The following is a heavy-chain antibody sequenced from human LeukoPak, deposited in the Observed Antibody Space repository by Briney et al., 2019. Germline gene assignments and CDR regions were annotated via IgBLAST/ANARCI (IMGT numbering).Heavy chain of an antibody. CDR1: GGSISSYY. CDR3: ARDPGKSGSLELRPWFDP. CDR2: IYTSGST. V-gene: IGHV4-4*07. Sequence: SGTLSLTCTVSGGSISSYYWSWIRQPAGKGLEWIGRIYTSGSTNYNPSLKSRVTMSVDTSKNQFSLKLSSVTAADTAVYYCARDPGKSGSLELRPWFDPWGQGTLVTVSS. D-gene: IGHD1-7*01. J-gene: IGHJ5*02.